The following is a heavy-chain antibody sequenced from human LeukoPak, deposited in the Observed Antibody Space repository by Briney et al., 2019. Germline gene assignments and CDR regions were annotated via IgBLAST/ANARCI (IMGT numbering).Heavy chain of an antibody. Sequence: GASVKVSCKASGGTFSSYAISWVRQAPGQGLEWMGRIIPILGIANYAQKFQGRVTITADKSTSTAYMELSSLRSEDTAVYYCARVRVEYSSSPFDYWGQGTLVTVSS. CDR3: ARVRVEYSSSPFDY. CDR2: IIPILGIA. V-gene: IGHV1-69*04. J-gene: IGHJ4*02. CDR1: GGTFSSYA. D-gene: IGHD6-6*01.